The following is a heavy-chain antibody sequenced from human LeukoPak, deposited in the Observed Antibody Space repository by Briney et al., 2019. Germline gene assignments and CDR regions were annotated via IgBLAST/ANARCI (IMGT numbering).Heavy chain of an antibody. V-gene: IGHV4-61*01. CDR2: IYYSGST. CDR1: GGSVNSRYHY. CDR3: ARSRYSSGWYYFDY. D-gene: IGHD6-19*01. Sequence: SEPLSLTCTVSGGSVNSRYHYWSWVRQPPGKGLEWIGYIYYSGSTNYNPSLKSRVTILIDTSKNQFSLNLRSVTAADTAMYYCARSRYSSGWYYFDYWGQGTLVTVSS. J-gene: IGHJ4*02.